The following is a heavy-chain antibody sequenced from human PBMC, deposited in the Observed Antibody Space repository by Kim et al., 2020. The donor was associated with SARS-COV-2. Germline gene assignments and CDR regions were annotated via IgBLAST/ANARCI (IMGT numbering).Heavy chain of an antibody. Sequence: ASVKVSCKASGYTFTSYDINWVRQATGQGLEWMGWMNPNSGNTGYAQKFQGRVTMTRNTSISTAYMELSSLRSEDTAVYYCARDPYSNYDGYYYGMDVWGQGTTVTVSS. CDR2: MNPNSGNT. CDR3: ARDPYSNYDGYYYGMDV. D-gene: IGHD4-4*01. CDR1: GYTFTSYD. V-gene: IGHV1-8*01. J-gene: IGHJ6*02.